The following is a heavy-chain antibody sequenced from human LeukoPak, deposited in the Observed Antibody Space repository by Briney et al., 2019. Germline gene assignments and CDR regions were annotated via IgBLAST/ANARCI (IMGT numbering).Heavy chain of an antibody. J-gene: IGHJ6*02. V-gene: IGHV1-69*01. CDR3: ARSWPDYYYYGMDV. CDR1: GGTFSSYA. Sequence: ASVKVSCKASGGTFSSYAISWVRQAPGQGLEWMGGIIPIFGTANYAQKFQGRVTITADESTSTAYVELSSLRSEDTAVYYCARSWPDYYYYGMDVWGQGTTVTVSS. CDR2: IIPIFGTA.